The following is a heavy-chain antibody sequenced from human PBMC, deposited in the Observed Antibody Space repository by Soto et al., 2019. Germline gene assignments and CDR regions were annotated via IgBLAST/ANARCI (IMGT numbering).Heavy chain of an antibody. V-gene: IGHV1-2*04. CDR3: ARAPDVWFGELLAAPFGY. D-gene: IGHD3-10*01. Sequence: QVQLVQSGAEVKKPGASVKVSCKASGYTFTGYYMHWVRQAPGQGLEWMGWINPNSGGTNYAQKFQGWVTMTRDTSISTAYMELSRLRSDDTAVYYCARAPDVWFGELLAAPFGYWGQGTLVTVSS. CDR1: GYTFTGYY. J-gene: IGHJ4*02. CDR2: INPNSGGT.